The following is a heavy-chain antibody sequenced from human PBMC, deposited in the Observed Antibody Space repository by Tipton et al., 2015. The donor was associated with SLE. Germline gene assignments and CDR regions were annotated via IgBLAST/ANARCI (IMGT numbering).Heavy chain of an antibody. D-gene: IGHD3-22*01. CDR1: GGSISSYY. J-gene: IGHJ3*02. Sequence: TLSLTCTVSGGSISSYYWSWIRQPPGKGLEWIGYIYYSGSTNYNPSLKSRVTISVDTSKTQFSLKLSSVTAADTAVYYCASDGDDSSGALDIWGQGTMVTVSS. CDR2: IYYSGST. V-gene: IGHV4-59*01. CDR3: ASDGDDSSGALDI.